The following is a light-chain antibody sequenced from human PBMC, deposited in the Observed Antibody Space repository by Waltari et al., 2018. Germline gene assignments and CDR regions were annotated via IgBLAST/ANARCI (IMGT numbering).Light chain of an antibody. CDR1: SSNIGNYF. CDR2: DNN. CDR3: ATWDNSLTAVV. Sequence: QSVLTQPPSVSAAPGQKVTTPCSGSSSNIGNYFVSWYHQLPGATPKLLIYDNNKRPSGIPDRFSASKSGTSATLDITGLQIGDEADYYCATWDNSLTAVVFGGGTKLTVL. V-gene: IGLV1-51*01. J-gene: IGLJ2*01.